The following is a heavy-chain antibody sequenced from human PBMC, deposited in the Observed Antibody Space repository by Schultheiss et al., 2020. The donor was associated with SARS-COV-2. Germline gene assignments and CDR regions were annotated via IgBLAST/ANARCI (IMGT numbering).Heavy chain of an antibody. V-gene: IGHV3-30*04. J-gene: IGHJ2*01. CDR2: ISYDGRNK. D-gene: IGHD5-18*01. CDR1: GFTFSSYA. CDR3: ARVDTASYWYFDL. Sequence: GGSLRLSCAASGFTFSSYAMHWVRQAPGKGLEWVTVISYDGRNKYYEDYVKGRFTISRDNSKNTMYLQMNSLRAEDTAVYYCARVDTASYWYFDLWGRGTLVTVSS.